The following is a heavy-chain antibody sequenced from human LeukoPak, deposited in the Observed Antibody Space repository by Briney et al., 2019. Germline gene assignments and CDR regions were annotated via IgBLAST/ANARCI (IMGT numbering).Heavy chain of an antibody. V-gene: IGHV4-59*01. CDR3: ARRRGVTNGFDY. Sequence: PSETLSLTCAVYGGSFSGYYWSWIRQPPGKGLEWIGYIYYSGSTNYNPSLKSRVTISVDTSKNQLSLKLTSVTAADTAVYYCARRRGVTNGFDYWGQGTLVTVSS. CDR1: GGSFSGYY. D-gene: IGHD3-10*01. J-gene: IGHJ4*02. CDR2: IYYSGST.